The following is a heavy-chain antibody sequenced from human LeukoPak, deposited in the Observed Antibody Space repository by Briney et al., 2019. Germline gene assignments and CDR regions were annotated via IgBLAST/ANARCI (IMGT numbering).Heavy chain of an antibody. Sequence: PSETLSLTCTVSGGSISSYYWSWIRQPPGKGLEWIGYIYYSGSTNYNPSLKSRVTISVDTSKNQFSLKLSSVTAADTAVYYCARVGGSGSYRIIDYWGQGTLVTVSS. D-gene: IGHD3-10*01. J-gene: IGHJ4*02. CDR2: IYYSGST. CDR3: ARVGGSGSYRIIDY. V-gene: IGHV4-59*01. CDR1: GGSISSYY.